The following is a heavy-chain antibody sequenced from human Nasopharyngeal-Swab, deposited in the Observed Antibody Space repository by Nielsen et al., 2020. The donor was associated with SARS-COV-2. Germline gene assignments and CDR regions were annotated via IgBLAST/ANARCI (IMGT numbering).Heavy chain of an antibody. D-gene: IGHD2-21*02. V-gene: IGHV3-21*01. CDR3: AREVTIFYFDY. J-gene: IGHJ4*02. Sequence: LPLTCAASGFTFSSYSMNWVRQAPGKGLVWVSSISSSSSYIYYADSVKGRFTISRDNAKNSLYLQMNSLRAEDTAVYYCAREVTIFYFDYWGQGTLVTVSS. CDR1: GFTFSSYS. CDR2: ISSSSSYI.